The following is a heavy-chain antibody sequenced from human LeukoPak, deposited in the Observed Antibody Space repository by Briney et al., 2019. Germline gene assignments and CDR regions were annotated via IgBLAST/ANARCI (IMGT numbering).Heavy chain of an antibody. CDR1: GVTFSGYS. D-gene: IGHD7-27*01. Sequence: GGSLRLSCAAPGVTFSGYSVNWVRQAPGKGLEWVSAITATSRHIYYADSVKGRFTISRDNAKNSLYLQMDSLRAEDTAVYYCARGKTGDSWGQGTLVTVSS. V-gene: IGHV3-21*04. CDR3: ARGKTGDS. CDR2: ITATSRHI. J-gene: IGHJ4*02.